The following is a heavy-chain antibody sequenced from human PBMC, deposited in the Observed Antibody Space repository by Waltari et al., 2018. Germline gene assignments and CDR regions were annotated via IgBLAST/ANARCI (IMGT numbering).Heavy chain of an antibody. CDR3: ARLGGYDSSGYGLTSDDY. V-gene: IGHV5-51*01. CDR1: GYSFTSYW. CDR2: IYPGDSDT. J-gene: IGHJ4*02. Sequence: EVQLVQSGAEVKKPGESLKISCTGSGYSFTSYWIGWVRQLPGQGLEWMGIIYPGDSDTRYSPSFQGQVTISADKSISTAYLQWSSLKASDTAMYYCARLGGYDSSGYGLTSDDYWGQGTLVTVSS. D-gene: IGHD3-22*01.